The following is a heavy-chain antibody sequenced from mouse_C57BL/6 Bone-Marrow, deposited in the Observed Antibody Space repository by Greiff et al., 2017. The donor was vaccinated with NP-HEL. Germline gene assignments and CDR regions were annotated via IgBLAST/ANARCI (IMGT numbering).Heavy chain of an antibody. CDR2: IHPNSGST. CDR1: GYTFTSYW. CDR3: AEGYGSSYND. Sequence: QVQLQQPGAELVKPGASVKLSCKASGYTFTSYWMHWVKQRPGQGLEWIGMIHPNSGSTNYHEKFKSKATLTVDKSSSTAYMQLSSLTSEDSAVYYCAEGYGSSYNDWGQGTTLTVSS. J-gene: IGHJ2*01. V-gene: IGHV1-64*01. D-gene: IGHD1-1*01.